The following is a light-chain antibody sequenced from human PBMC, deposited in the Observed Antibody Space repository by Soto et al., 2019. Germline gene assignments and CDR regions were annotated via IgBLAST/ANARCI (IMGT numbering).Light chain of an antibody. CDR2: EVV. CDR1: TSNIGYYNF. CDR3: SSYTSRTTRV. V-gene: IGLV2-14*01. Sequence: QSALTQPASVSGFPGQSVTISCTGNTSNIGYYNFVSWYQQHPGKDPKLLIYEVVSRPSGVSDRFSGSKSGNPASLTISGRQAEDEADYYCSSYTSRTTRVFGGGTKLTVL. J-gene: IGLJ3*02.